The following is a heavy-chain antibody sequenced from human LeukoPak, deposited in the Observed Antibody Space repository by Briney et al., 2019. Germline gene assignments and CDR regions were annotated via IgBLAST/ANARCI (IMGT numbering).Heavy chain of an antibody. D-gene: IGHD6-13*01. CDR1: GFTFSSYS. CDR2: ISSSSSTI. Sequence: PGGSLRLSFPGSGFTFSSYSMNGVRQAPGKGLEWVSYISSSSSTIYYADSVKGRFTISRDNSKNTLDLQMNSLRAEDTAVYYCATDTKARLAAAAPFHWGQGTLVTVSS. J-gene: IGHJ4*02. CDR3: ATDTKARLAAAAPFH. V-gene: IGHV3-48*01.